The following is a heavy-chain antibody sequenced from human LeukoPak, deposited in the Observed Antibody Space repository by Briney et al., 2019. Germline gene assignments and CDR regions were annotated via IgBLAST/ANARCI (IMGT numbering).Heavy chain of an antibody. CDR3: AKNDILTGYDY. J-gene: IGHJ4*02. Sequence: FTSSASGFTFNGSWMNWVRQAPGKGLEWVAFIRYDGSNKYYADSVKGRFTISRDNSKNTLYLQMNSLRAEDTAVYYCAKNDILTGYDYWGQGTLVTVSS. CDR1: GFTFNGSW. V-gene: IGHV3-30*02. CDR2: IRYDGSNK. D-gene: IGHD3-9*01.